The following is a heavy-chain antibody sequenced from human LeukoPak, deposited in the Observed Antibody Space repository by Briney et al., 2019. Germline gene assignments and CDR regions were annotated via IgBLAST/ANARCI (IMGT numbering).Heavy chain of an antibody. V-gene: IGHV3-30*02. CDR1: GFTFSNFG. J-gene: IGHJ2*01. CDR2: IRYDGSNE. D-gene: IGHD2-15*01. Sequence: GGSLRLSCAASGFTFSNFGMHWVRQAPGKGLEWVSFIRYDGSNECYADSVKGRFTISRDNSKNTLYLQMNSLRPEDTAVYYCARDEYCSGGTCYIYWYFDLWGRGTLVTVSS. CDR3: ARDEYCSGGTCYIYWYFDL.